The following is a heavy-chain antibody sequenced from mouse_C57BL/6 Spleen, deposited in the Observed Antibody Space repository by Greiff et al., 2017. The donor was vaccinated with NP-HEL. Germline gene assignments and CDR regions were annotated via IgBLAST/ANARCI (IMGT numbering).Heavy chain of an antibody. J-gene: IGHJ4*01. CDR1: GFTFSSYA. V-gene: IGHV5-4*01. Sequence: EVQLVESGGGLVKPGGSLKLSCAASGFTFSSYAMSWVRQTPEKRLEWVATISDGGSYTYYPDNVKGRFTISRDNAKNNLYLQMSQLKSEDTAMYYCARDGIYYDYAYAMDYWGQGTSVTGSS. CDR2: ISDGGSYT. D-gene: IGHD2-4*01. CDR3: ARDGIYYDYAYAMDY.